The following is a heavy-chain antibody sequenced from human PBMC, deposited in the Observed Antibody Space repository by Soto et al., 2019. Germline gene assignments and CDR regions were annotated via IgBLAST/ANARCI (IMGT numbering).Heavy chain of an antibody. D-gene: IGHD5-12*01. CDR3: ARDKPPVDIVATIPWGGGYFDL. V-gene: IGHV3-7*01. CDR1: GFTFSSYW. J-gene: IGHJ2*01. CDR2: IKQDGSEK. Sequence: GGSLRLSCAASGFTFSSYWMSWVRQAPGKGLEWVANIKQDGSEKYYVDSVKGRFTISRDNAKNSLYLQMNSLRAEDTAVYFCARDKPPVDIVATIPWGGGYFDLWGRGTLVTVSS.